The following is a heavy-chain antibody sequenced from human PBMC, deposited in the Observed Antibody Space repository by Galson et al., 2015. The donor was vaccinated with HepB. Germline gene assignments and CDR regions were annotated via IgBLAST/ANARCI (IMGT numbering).Heavy chain of an antibody. J-gene: IGHJ6*02. CDR3: ARGVAVAGTYGMDV. D-gene: IGHD6-19*01. V-gene: IGHV3-30*04. Sequence: SLRLSCAASGFTFSSYAMHWVRQAPGKGLEWVAVISYDGSNKYYADSVKGRFTISRDNSRNTLYLQMNSLRAEDTAVYYCARGVAVAGTYGMDVWGQGTTVTVSS. CDR1: GFTFSSYA. CDR2: ISYDGSNK.